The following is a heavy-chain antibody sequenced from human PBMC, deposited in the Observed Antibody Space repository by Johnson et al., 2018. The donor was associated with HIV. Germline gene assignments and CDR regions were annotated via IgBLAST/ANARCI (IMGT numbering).Heavy chain of an antibody. CDR1: GFTFDDYA. V-gene: IGHV3-9*01. D-gene: IGHD1-26*01. Sequence: VQLVESGGGLVQPGRSLRLSCAASGFTFDDYAMHWVRQAPGKGLEWVSGISWNSGSIGYADSVKGRFTISRDNSKNTLYLQMNSLRAEDTAVYYCARVATHAFDIWGQGTMVTVSS. CDR3: ARVATHAFDI. J-gene: IGHJ3*02. CDR2: ISWNSGSI.